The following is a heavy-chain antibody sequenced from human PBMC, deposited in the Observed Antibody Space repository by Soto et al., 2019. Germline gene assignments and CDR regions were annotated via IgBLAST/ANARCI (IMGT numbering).Heavy chain of an antibody. Sequence: LRRSCSASGFTFDDYAMHWVRQAPGKGLEWVSGISWNSGSIGYADSVKGRFTISRDNAKKSLYLQMNSLRAEDTALYYCAKDMGGSGSPDYYYYGMDVWGQGTTVTVSS. CDR2: ISWNSGSI. V-gene: IGHV3-9*01. CDR1: GFTFDDYA. J-gene: IGHJ6*02. D-gene: IGHD3-10*01. CDR3: AKDMGGSGSPDYYYYGMDV.